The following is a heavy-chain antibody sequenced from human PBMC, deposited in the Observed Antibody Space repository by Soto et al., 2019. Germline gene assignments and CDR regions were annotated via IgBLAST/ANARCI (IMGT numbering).Heavy chain of an antibody. Sequence: QVQLQESGPGLLKPSQTLSLTCNVSGGYINSGGFYWSWIRQHPGKGLEWIGYIFHSGSTLYNPSLNNRVTLSADTSKNQLSLNLRSVTVADTAVYYCARGGIAGNWFDPWGQGTLVTVSS. V-gene: IGHV4-31*03. D-gene: IGHD6-13*01. CDR1: GGYINSGGFY. CDR3: ARGGIAGNWFDP. J-gene: IGHJ5*02. CDR2: IFHSGST.